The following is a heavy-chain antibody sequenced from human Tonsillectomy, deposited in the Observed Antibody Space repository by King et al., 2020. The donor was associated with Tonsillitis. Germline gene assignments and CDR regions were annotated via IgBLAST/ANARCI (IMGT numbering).Heavy chain of an antibody. J-gene: IGHJ4*02. V-gene: IGHV3-7*03. CDR2: IKQDASEK. CDR1: GFTFSIYW. D-gene: IGHD3-10*01. Sequence: DAQLVESGGGLVQPGGSLRLSCAASGFTFSIYWMSWVRQAPGKGLEWVANIKQDASEKYYVDSVKGRFTISRDNAKNSLYLQMNSLRAEDTAVYYCARDRDYYGSGSYFDYWGQGTLVTVSS. CDR3: ARDRDYYGSGSYFDY.